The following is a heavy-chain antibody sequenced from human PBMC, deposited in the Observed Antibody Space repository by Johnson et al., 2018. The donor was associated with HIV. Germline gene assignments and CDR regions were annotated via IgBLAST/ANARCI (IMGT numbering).Heavy chain of an antibody. CDR2: ISYVETNK. J-gene: IGHJ3*02. D-gene: IGHD6-19*01. V-gene: IGHV3-30-3*01. CDR1: AFTFRTYS. Sequence: VQVVESGGGVIQPGRSLRLSCAASAFTFRTYSMHWVRQPPGKGLEWVAAISYVETNKYYADSVKGRFTISRDNSKNPLYLHMTSLRADDTAVYYCAREKTTGWYDDAFDIWGHGTMVTVSS. CDR3: AREKTTGWYDDAFDI.